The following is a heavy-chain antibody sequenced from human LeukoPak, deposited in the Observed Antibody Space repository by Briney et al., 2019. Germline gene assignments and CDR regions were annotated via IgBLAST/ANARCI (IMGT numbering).Heavy chain of an antibody. CDR2: ISGSGGST. CDR3: AKDIWHYDFWRGAFDI. J-gene: IGHJ3*02. Sequence: PGGSLRLSCAASGFTFSSYAMSWVRQAPGKGLEWVSAISGSGGSTYYADSVKGRFTISRDNSKNTLYLQMNSLRAEDTAVYYCAKDIWHYDFWRGAFDIWGQGTMVTVSS. CDR1: GFTFSSYA. D-gene: IGHD3-3*01. V-gene: IGHV3-23*01.